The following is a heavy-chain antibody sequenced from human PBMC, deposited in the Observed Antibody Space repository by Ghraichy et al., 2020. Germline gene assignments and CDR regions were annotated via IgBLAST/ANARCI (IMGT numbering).Heavy chain of an antibody. CDR3: ARARRDGYNWYFDY. CDR2: IYYSGST. V-gene: IGHV4-31*03. Sequence: SQTLSLTCTVSGGSISSGGYYWSWIRQHPGKGLEWIGYIYYSGSTYYNPSLKSRVTISVDTSKNQFSLKLSSVTAADTAVYYCARARRDGYNWYFDYWGQGTLVTVSS. D-gene: IGHD5-24*01. CDR1: GGSISSGGYY. J-gene: IGHJ4*02.